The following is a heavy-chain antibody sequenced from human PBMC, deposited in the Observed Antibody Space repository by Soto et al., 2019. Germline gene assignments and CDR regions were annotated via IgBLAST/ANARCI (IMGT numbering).Heavy chain of an antibody. Sequence: EVQLVESGGGLVQPGGSLRLSCTASGFTLSSYEVNWVRQAPGKGLEWISYISNSGSPIYYADYVKARFTISRDSAKNSLYLQMNSLRAEDTAVYYCARGLVPATTYYYYYGLDVWGQGTTVIVSS. CDR3: ARGLVPATTYYYYYGLDV. CDR2: ISNSGSPI. V-gene: IGHV3-48*03. D-gene: IGHD2-2*01. J-gene: IGHJ6*02. CDR1: GFTLSSYE.